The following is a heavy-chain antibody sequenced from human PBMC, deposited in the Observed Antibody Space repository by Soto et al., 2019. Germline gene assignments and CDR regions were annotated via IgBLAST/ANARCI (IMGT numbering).Heavy chain of an antibody. Sequence: QGQLVQSGAEVKKPGSSVKVSCKSSGDTFTSYSIAWMRQAPGQGLEWMGGIIPKFGLTKCARKFQDRVTITADESTSTAYMELSGLRSEDTAVYFCARWRSSSWFAVFFQFWGQGTRVTVSS. CDR2: IIPKFGLT. D-gene: IGHD6-13*01. CDR1: GDTFTSYS. V-gene: IGHV1-69*01. J-gene: IGHJ1*01. CDR3: ARWRSSSWFAVFFQF.